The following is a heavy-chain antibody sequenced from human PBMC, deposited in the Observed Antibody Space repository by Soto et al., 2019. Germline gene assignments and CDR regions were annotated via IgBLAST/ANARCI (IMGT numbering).Heavy chain of an antibody. V-gene: IGHV3-30*03. Sequence: PGGSLRLSCAASGFTFSGYGLHWVRQAPGKGLEWLAAISYDGRDEYYADSVKGRFTISRDNSKNTLYLQMDNLRPEDTAVYYCARPYDSKTYFFVPVFDYWGQGTLVTVSS. CDR2: ISYDGRDE. D-gene: IGHD3-22*01. J-gene: IGHJ4*02. CDR1: GFTFSGYG. CDR3: ARPYDSKTYFFVPVFDY.